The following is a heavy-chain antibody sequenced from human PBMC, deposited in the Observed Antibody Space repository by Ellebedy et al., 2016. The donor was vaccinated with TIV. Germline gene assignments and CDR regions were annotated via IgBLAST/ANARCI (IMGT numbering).Heavy chain of an antibody. D-gene: IGHD6-19*01. J-gene: IGHJ4*02. Sequence: GGSLRLSXAASGFTFSSYAMSWVRQAPGKGLEWVSAISGSGGSTYYADSVKGRFTISRDNSKNTLYLQMNSLRAEDTAVYYCAKIGGSSSGWYSGHYFDYWGQGTLVTVSS. CDR3: AKIGGSSSGWYSGHYFDY. CDR2: ISGSGGST. CDR1: GFTFSSYA. V-gene: IGHV3-23*01.